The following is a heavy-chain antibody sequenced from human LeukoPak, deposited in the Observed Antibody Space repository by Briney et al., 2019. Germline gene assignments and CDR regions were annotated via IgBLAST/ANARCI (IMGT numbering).Heavy chain of an antibody. CDR1: GFTFDDYA. J-gene: IGHJ3*02. CDR3: AKDLYSNGVGGAFDI. CDR2: ISGDGGST. V-gene: IGHV3-43*02. Sequence: PGGSLRLSCAASGFTFDDYAMHCVRQAPGKGLEWVSLISGDGGSTYYADSVRGRFTISRDNSKNSLYLQMNSLRTEDTALYYCAKDLYSNGVGGAFDIWGQGTMVTVSS. D-gene: IGHD4-11*01.